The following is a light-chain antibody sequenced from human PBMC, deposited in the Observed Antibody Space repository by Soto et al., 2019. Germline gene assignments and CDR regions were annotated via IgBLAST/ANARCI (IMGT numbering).Light chain of an antibody. J-gene: IGKJ5*01. CDR2: DAS. V-gene: IGKV3-11*01. CDR3: QQRSNWPPT. Sequence: EIVLTQSPATLSLSPGERATLSCRASQTVSSYLLWYQQKPGQAPRLLIYDASNRATGIPARFSGSGSGTDFTLTISSLEPEDFAVYICQQRSNWPPTFGQGTRLEIK. CDR1: QTVSSY.